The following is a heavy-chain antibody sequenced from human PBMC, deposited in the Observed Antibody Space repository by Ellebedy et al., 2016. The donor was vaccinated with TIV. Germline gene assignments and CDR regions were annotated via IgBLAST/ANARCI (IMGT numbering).Heavy chain of an antibody. D-gene: IGHD3-16*02. J-gene: IGHJ3*01. V-gene: IGHV2-5*02. CDR3: ARVIITYGGVIGNDAFDV. CDR1: GFSLTPIGVG. Sequence: SGPTLVKPTQTLTLTCTLSGFSLTPIGVGVGWIRQPPGKALEWLAVIYWDDDRRYSPSLKSRLSITKDTSKTQVVLTMTALDPVDTATYYCARVIITYGGVIGNDAFDVWGQGTMVTVSS. CDR2: IYWDDDR.